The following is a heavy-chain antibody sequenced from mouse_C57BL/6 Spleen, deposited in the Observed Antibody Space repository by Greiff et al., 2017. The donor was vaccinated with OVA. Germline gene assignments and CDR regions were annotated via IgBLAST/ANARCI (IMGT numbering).Heavy chain of an antibody. V-gene: IGHV5-4*01. J-gene: IGHJ4*01. CDR2: ISDGGSYT. Sequence: VQLKESGGGLVKPGGSLKLSCAASGFTFSSYAMSWVRQTPEKRLEWVATISDGGSYTYYPDNVKGRFTISRDNAKNNLYLQMSHLKSEDTAMYYCARDKDYDRDYYAMDYWGQGTSVTVSS. CDR1: GFTFSSYA. D-gene: IGHD2-4*01. CDR3: ARDKDYDRDYYAMDY.